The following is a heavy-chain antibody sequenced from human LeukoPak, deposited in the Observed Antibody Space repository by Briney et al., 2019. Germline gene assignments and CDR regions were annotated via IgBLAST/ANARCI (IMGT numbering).Heavy chain of an antibody. D-gene: IGHD6-13*01. Sequence: PSETLSLTCAVYGGSFSGYYWSWIRQPPGKGLEWIGEINHSGSTNYNPSLKSRVTISVDTSKNQFSLKLSSATAADTAVYYCARGDSSSWYLDYWGQGTLVTVSS. CDR2: INHSGST. J-gene: IGHJ4*02. CDR1: GGSFSGYY. V-gene: IGHV4-34*01. CDR3: ARGDSSSWYLDY.